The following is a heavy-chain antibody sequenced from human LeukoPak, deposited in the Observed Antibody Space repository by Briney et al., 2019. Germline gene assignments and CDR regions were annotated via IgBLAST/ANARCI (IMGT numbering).Heavy chain of an antibody. D-gene: IGHD4-23*01. CDR3: ARHDYGGNAARY. Sequence: GESLRISCKGSGYIFTSYWITWVRQMPGKGLEWMGRIDPSDSYIKYSPSFQGHVSISADKSISTAYLQWSSLKASDTAMYYCARHDYGGNAARYWGQGTLVTASS. V-gene: IGHV5-10-1*01. CDR2: IDPSDSYI. J-gene: IGHJ4*02. CDR1: GYIFTSYW.